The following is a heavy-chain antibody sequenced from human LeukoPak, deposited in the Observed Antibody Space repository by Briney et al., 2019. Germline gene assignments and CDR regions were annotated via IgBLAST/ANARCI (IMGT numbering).Heavy chain of an antibody. D-gene: IGHD1-26*01. J-gene: IGHJ5*02. CDR3: ARVGWELLNLHFDP. CDR1: GFTFSDYY. CDR2: IGLTDTTI. Sequence: PGGSLRLSCAASGFTFSDYYMSWIRQVPGKGLEWVSYIGLTDTTIYYADSLKGRFTISRDNAQNSLYLQMSSLRVEDTAIYSCARVGWELLNLHFDPWGQGTLVTVSS. V-gene: IGHV3-11*01.